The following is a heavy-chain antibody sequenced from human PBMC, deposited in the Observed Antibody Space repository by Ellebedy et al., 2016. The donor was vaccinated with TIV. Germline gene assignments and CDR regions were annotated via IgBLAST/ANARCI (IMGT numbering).Heavy chain of an antibody. Sequence: GESLKIFCAASGFTFGCCAMSWVRQAPGKGLEWVSVISNGGDTTYADSVKGRFTISRDNSQNTLYLQMNSLRADDTAIYYCAKLSGVLSWYADYWGLGTLVTVSS. CDR3: AKLSGVLSWYADY. D-gene: IGHD6-13*01. CDR2: ISNGGDTT. J-gene: IGHJ4*02. V-gene: IGHV3-23*01. CDR1: GFTFGCCA.